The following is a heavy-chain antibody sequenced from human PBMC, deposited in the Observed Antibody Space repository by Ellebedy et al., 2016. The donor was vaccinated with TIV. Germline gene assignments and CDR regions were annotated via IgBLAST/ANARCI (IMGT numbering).Heavy chain of an antibody. J-gene: IGHJ5*02. Sequence: MPSETLSLTCTVSGVSISSYYWNWIRQPAGKGLEWIGHIYTSGSTKFNPSLRSRVTMSVDTPKNQVSLKLNSVTAADTAVYYCARDLGFGTPGWFDPWGQGTLVTVSS. V-gene: IGHV4-4*07. D-gene: IGHD3-10*01. CDR1: GVSISSYY. CDR3: ARDLGFGTPGWFDP. CDR2: IYTSGST.